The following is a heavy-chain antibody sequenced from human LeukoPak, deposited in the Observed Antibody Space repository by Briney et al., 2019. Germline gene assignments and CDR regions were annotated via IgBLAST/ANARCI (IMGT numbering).Heavy chain of an antibody. CDR3: ARGYCSGGGCYTAEYLPH. CDR2: MRPNSGET. V-gene: IGHV1-8*02. J-gene: IGHJ1*01. Sequence: ASVKVSCKASGYTFTNFEINWVRQVAGQGLEGMGWMRPNSGETVNVQKFQGRVTMTRDISTSTAYMELTGLRSDDTAVYFCARGYCSGGGCYTAEYLPHWGQGTLVTVSS. CDR1: GYTFTNFE. D-gene: IGHD2-15*01.